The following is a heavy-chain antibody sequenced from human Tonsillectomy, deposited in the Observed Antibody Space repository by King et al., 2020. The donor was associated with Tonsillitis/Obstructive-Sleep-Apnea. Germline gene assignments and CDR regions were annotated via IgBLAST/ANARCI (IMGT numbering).Heavy chain of an antibody. D-gene: IGHD6-19*01. CDR1: GFTFNDYA. CDR2: ISWNSGSI. J-gene: IGHJ3*02. CDR3: ARDSDTRSSGWFRYAFDI. V-gene: IGHV3-9*01. Sequence: VQLVESGGGLVQPGWSLRLSCVASGFTFNDYAMHWVRQAPGKGLEWVSGISWNSGSICYADSVKGRFTISRDNAKNSLYLQMNSLRAEDTALYYCARDSDTRSSGWFRYAFDIWGQGTMVTVSS.